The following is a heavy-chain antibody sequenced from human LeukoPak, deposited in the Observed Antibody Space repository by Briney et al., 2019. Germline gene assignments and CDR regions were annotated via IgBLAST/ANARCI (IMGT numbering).Heavy chain of an antibody. J-gene: IGHJ4*02. CDR1: GFTFSSYS. D-gene: IGHD5-24*01. V-gene: IGHV3-21*01. Sequence: GGSLRLSCAASGFTFSSYSMNWVRQAPGKGLEWVSSISSSGNYIYYGDSVKGRFTISRDNAKNSLYLQMNSLRPEDTAVYYCAGRGDGNLYYFDHWGQGTLVTASS. CDR2: ISSSGNYI. CDR3: AGRGDGNLYYFDH.